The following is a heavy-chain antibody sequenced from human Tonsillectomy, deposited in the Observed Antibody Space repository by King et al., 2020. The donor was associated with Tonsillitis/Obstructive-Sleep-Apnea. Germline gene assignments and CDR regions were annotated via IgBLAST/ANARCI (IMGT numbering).Heavy chain of an antibody. D-gene: IGHD6-19*01. V-gene: IGHV3-73*01. CDR3: LVVVAGYMDV. CDR2: IRSKANSYAT. J-gene: IGHJ6*03. CDR1: GFTFSGSA. Sequence: VQLVESGGGLVQPGGSLKLSCAASGFTFSGSAMHWVRQASGKGLEWVGRIRSKANSYATAYAASVKGRFTISRDDSKNTAYLQMNSLKTEDTAVYYCLVVVAGYMDVWGKGTTVTVSS.